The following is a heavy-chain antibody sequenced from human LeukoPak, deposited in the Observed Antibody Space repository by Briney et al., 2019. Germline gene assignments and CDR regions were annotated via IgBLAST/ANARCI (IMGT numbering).Heavy chain of an antibody. CDR3: AKDLEWELLPALDY. V-gene: IGHV3-48*01. CDR1: GITISRYS. Sequence: GGSLRLSCAASGITISRYSMNWVRQAPGKGLELVSYISSSSSTTYYADSVKGRFTISRDNSKNTLYLQMNSLRAEDTAVYYCAKDLEWELLPALDYWGQGTLVTVSS. D-gene: IGHD1-26*01. J-gene: IGHJ4*02. CDR2: ISSSSSTT.